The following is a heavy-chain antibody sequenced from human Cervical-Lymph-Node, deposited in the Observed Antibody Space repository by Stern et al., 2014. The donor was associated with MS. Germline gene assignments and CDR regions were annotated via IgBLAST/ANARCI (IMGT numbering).Heavy chain of an antibody. CDR3: AKDGRRGPRVENHGMDV. D-gene: IGHD1-26*01. CDR2: ISWNSGRI. J-gene: IGHJ6*02. V-gene: IGHV3-9*01. CDR1: GFLFDDYA. Sequence: EVQLVESGGGLVQPGGSLGLPCAASGFLFDDYAMHWVRPAPGKGLGGGSGISWNSGRIVYADSVKGRFTISRDNAKNSLSLQMNSLRAEDTALYYCAKDGRRGPRVENHGMDVWGQGTTVTVSS.